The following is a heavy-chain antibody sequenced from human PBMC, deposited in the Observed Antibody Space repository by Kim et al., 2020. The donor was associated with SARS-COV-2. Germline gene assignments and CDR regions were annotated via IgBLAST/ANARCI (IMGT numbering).Heavy chain of an antibody. Sequence: YNPTLKVRVIVSVDTTKNQFSMKLSSVTAADTAVYYCARDLEAHDAFDIWGQGTMVTVSS. J-gene: IGHJ3*02. CDR3: ARDLEAHDAFDI. V-gene: IGHV4-31*02.